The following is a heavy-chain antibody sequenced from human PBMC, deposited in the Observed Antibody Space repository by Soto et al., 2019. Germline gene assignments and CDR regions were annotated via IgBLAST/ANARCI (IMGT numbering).Heavy chain of an antibody. D-gene: IGHD3-3*01. CDR2: IDWNDAK. J-gene: IGHJ5*02. CDR3: AHVTPFYDFWSGYVAPHLTWFDP. Sequence: PTLVNPTQTLTLTCTFSGFSLSTTGVGVAWIRQPPGKALEWLALIDWNDAKRYSPSLMSRLSISKDTSTNEVFLTLTNMDPVDTATYFCAHVTPFYDFWSGYVAPHLTWFDPWGQGTLVTVS. CDR1: GFSLSTTGVG. V-gene: IGHV2-5*01.